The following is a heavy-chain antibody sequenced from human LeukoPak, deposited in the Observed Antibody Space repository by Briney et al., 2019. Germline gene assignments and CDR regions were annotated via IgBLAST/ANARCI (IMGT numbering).Heavy chain of an antibody. D-gene: IGHD3-10*01. J-gene: IGHJ4*02. Sequence: SETLSLTCAVSGYSISSGYYWGWVRQPPGKGLEWIGSIYHSGSTYYTPSLKSRVTISVDTSKNQFSLKLNSVTAADTAVYYCARSSMVRGVHFDYWGQGTLVTVSS. CDR1: GYSISSGYY. CDR2: IYHSGST. V-gene: IGHV4-38-2*01. CDR3: ARSSMVRGVHFDY.